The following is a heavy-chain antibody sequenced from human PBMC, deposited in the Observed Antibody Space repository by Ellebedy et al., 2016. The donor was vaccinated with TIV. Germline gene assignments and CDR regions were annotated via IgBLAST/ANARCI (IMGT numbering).Heavy chain of an antibody. CDR3: ARGRTTMDAKPNYFDS. Sequence: SETLSLTXTVSGGSISSGGYYWSCIRQSPEKGLEWIGEINHSGNTRPSPSLKGRGITSVDTSKNQFSLRLTYVTAADMGVYYCARGRTTMDAKPNYFDSWGQGTLVTVSS. CDR1: GGSISSGGYY. J-gene: IGHJ4*02. D-gene: IGHD5-18*01. CDR2: INHSGNT. V-gene: IGHV4-39*07.